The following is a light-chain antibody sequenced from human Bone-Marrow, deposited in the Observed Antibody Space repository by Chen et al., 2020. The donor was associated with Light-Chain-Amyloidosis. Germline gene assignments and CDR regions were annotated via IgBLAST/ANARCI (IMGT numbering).Light chain of an antibody. CDR3: QSADSSGTYEVI. V-gene: IGLV3-25*03. CDR2: RDN. CDR1: DLPTKY. Sequence: SYELTQPPSVSVSPGHTARITCSGDDLPTKYAYWYQQKPGQAPVLVIHRDNERPSGISERFSGSSSGTTATLTISGVQAEDEADYHCQSADSSGTYEVIFGGGTKLTVL. J-gene: IGLJ2*01.